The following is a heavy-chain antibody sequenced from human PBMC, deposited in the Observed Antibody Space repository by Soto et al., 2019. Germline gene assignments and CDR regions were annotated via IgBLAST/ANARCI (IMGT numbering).Heavy chain of an antibody. CDR1: GTSISSHY. J-gene: IGHJ5*02. V-gene: IGHV4-39*01. CDR2: VYYNENT. D-gene: IGHD3-10*01. CDR3: ARRERYYGSPGWFDP. Sequence: SETLSLTCTVSGTSISSHYWGWIRQPPGKGLEWIGTVYYNENTYYNPSLKSRVTITVDTAKNQFSLNLRSVTAADTAMYFCARRERYYGSPGWFDPWGPGTLVTVSS.